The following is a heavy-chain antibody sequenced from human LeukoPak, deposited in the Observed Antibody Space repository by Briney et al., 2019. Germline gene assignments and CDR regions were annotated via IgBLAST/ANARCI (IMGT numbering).Heavy chain of an antibody. CDR3: ASDIAAAGNWFDP. Sequence: GASVKVSCKASGYTFTSYGITGVRQAPGQGLKWMGWISAYNGNKNYAPKLQGRSTITTAPSTSPAYMELRSLRPDDTAVQYCASDIAAAGNWFDPWGQGTLVTVSS. CDR2: ISAYNGNK. J-gene: IGHJ5*02. CDR1: GYTFTSYG. V-gene: IGHV1-18*01. D-gene: IGHD6-25*01.